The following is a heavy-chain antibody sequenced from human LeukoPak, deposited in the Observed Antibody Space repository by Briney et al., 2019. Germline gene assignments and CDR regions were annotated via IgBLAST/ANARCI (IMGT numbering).Heavy chain of an antibody. J-gene: IGHJ6*02. CDR1: GGTFSSYA. CDR2: IIPILGIA. Sequence: SVKVSCKASGGTFSSYAISWVRQAPGQGLEWMGRIIPILGIANYAQKFQGRVTITADKSTSTAYMELSSLRSEDTAVYYCARGYCSGGSCLTYYYYYGMDVWGQGTTVTVSS. CDR3: ARGYCSGGSCLTYYYYYGMDV. D-gene: IGHD2-15*01. V-gene: IGHV1-69*04.